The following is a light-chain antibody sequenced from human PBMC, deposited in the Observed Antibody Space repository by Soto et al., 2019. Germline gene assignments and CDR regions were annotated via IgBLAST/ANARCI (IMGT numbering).Light chain of an antibody. J-gene: IGLJ2*01. CDR2: QDA. Sequence: SYELTQTPSVSVSPGQTASITCSGDKLGDKNANWFQQKPGQSPVLVIYQDAKRPSGIPERFSGSNSGDTATLTISGTQAMDEADYYCQAWDSNTAVFGGGTQLTVL. CDR3: QAWDSNTAV. V-gene: IGLV3-1*01. CDR1: KLGDKN.